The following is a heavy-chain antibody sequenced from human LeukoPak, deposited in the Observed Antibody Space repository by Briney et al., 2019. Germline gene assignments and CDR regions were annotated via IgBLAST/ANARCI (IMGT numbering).Heavy chain of an antibody. CDR1: GGSFSGYY. CDR3: ARQWLLYYFGY. D-gene: IGHD3-22*01. V-gene: IGHV4-34*01. J-gene: IGHJ4*02. Sequence: PSETLSLTCAVYGGSFSGYYWSWIRQPPGKGLEWIGEINHSGSTNYNPSLKSRVTISVDTSKNQFSLKLSSVTAADTAVYYCARQWLLYYFGYWGQGTLVTVSS. CDR2: INHSGST.